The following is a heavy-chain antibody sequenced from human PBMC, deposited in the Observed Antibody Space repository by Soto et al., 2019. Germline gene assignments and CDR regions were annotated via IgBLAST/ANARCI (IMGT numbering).Heavy chain of an antibody. CDR2: ISGSGGST. D-gene: IGHD2-15*01. V-gene: IGHV3-23*01. Sequence: PGGSLRLSCAASGFTFGSYAMSWVRQAPGKGLEWVSAISGSGGSTYYADSVKGRFTISRDNSKNTLYLQMNSLRAEDTTVYYCARKYCSGGSCTRRGAFDIWGQGTMVTVSS. CDR3: ARKYCSGGSCTRRGAFDI. CDR1: GFTFGSYA. J-gene: IGHJ3*02.